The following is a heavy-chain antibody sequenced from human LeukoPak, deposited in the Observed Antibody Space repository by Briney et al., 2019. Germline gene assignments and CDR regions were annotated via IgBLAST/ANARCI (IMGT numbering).Heavy chain of an antibody. J-gene: IGHJ4*02. Sequence: GASVKVSCKASGYTFTSYAMHWVRQAPGQRLEWMGWINAGNGNTKYSQKFQGRVTITRDTSISTAYMELSRLRSDDTAVYYCAREAVDSSSWYGAYWGQGTLVTVSS. V-gene: IGHV1-3*01. D-gene: IGHD6-13*01. CDR1: GYTFTSYA. CDR2: INAGNGNT. CDR3: AREAVDSSSWYGAY.